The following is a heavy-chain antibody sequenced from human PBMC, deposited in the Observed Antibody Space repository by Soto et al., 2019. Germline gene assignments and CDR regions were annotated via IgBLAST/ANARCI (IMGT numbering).Heavy chain of an antibody. CDR3: ARWAQARTAGPNSDY. CDR2: MNPNSGNT. CDR1: GYTCTTWG. V-gene: IGHV1-8*01. D-gene: IGHD6-13*01. J-gene: IGHJ4*02. Sequence: VRLADRAAGYTCTTWGTNYEQQATGQGLEWLGWMNPNSGNTGYAQKFQGRVSMTRDTSISTAYMELSSLRSDDSAVYYCARWAQARTAGPNSDYWGQGTLVTVSS.